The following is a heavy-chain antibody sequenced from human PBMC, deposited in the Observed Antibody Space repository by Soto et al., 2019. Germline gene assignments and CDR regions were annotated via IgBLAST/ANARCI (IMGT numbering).Heavy chain of an antibody. V-gene: IGHV3-53*01. Sequence: GGSLRLSCAASGVSVSNIYMTWVRQAPGKGLEWVSLLFDTGNTYYADSVKGRFTISRDNSKNTLYLQMNSLRAEDTALYYCATVSTGDDAFDLWGQGTMVTVS. CDR1: GVSVSNIY. CDR3: ATVSTGDDAFDL. CDR2: LFDTGNT. J-gene: IGHJ3*01. D-gene: IGHD7-27*01.